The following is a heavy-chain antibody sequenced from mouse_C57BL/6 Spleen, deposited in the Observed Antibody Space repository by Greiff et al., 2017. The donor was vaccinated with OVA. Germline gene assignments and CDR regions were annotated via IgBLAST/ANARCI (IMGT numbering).Heavy chain of an antibody. J-gene: IGHJ3*01. Sequence: EVQLQQSGPELVKPGASVKMSCTASGFTFTDYNMHWVKQSHGKSLEWIGYINPNNGGTSYNQKFKGKATLTVNKSSSTTYMELRSLTSEDYAVYYCARTGGDYDSFAYWGQGTLVTVSA. CDR1: GFTFTDYN. D-gene: IGHD2-4*01. CDR2: INPNNGGT. V-gene: IGHV1-22*01. CDR3: ARTGGDYDSFAY.